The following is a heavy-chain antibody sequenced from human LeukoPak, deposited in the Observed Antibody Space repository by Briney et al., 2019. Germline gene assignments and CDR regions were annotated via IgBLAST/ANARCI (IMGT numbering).Heavy chain of an antibody. CDR2: IYHTGST. Sequence: PSQTLSLTCTVSGGSISGSGYYWSWIRQPPGKGLEWIGYIYHTGSTYYNPSLASRVTISVDRSKNQFSLRLTSVTAADTAVFYCARGGVGPTTNWFDPWGQGTLVTVSS. J-gene: IGHJ5*02. D-gene: IGHD1-26*01. V-gene: IGHV4-30-2*01. CDR1: GGSISGSGYY. CDR3: ARGGVGPTTNWFDP.